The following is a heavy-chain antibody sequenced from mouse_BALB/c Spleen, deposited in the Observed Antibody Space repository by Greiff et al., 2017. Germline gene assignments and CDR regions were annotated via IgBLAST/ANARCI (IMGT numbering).Heavy chain of an antibody. Sequence: EVQLQESGGDLVKPGGSLKLSCAASGFTFSSYGMSWVRQTPDKRLEWVATISSGGSYTYYPDSVKGRFTISRDNAKNTLYLQMSSLKSEDTAMYYCAREGITTATLAYWGQGTLVTVSA. J-gene: IGHJ3*01. CDR1: GFTFSSYG. CDR3: AREGITTATLAY. V-gene: IGHV5-6*01. CDR2: ISSGGSYT. D-gene: IGHD1-2*01.